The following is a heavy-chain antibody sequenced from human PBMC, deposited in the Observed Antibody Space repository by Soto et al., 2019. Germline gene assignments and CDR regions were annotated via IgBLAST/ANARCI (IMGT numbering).Heavy chain of an antibody. CDR2: IDHTGGS. Sequence: QVQLQQWGAGLLKPSETLSLTCAVYGGSFSGYYWSWIRQPPGKGLEWIGEIDHTGGSSYNPSLKSRVTISLDTSNNQFSLKLSSVTAADTAVYYCARGRPRYGMDVWGQGTTVTVSS. CDR3: ARGRPRYGMDV. V-gene: IGHV4-34*01. J-gene: IGHJ6*02. CDR1: GGSFSGYY.